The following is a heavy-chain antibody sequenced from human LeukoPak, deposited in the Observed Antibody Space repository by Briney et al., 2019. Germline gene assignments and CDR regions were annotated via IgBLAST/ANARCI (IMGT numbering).Heavy chain of an antibody. CDR2: INHSGST. CDR1: GFIISRYW. D-gene: IGHD4-17*01. V-gene: IGHV4-34*01. Sequence: PGGSLRLSCAASGFIISRYWMSWVRQAPGKGLEWIGEINHSGSTNYNPSLKSRVTISVDTSKNQFSLKLSSVTAADTAVYYCARGGDYGDYIDYWGQGTLVTVSS. CDR3: ARGGDYGDYIDY. J-gene: IGHJ4*02.